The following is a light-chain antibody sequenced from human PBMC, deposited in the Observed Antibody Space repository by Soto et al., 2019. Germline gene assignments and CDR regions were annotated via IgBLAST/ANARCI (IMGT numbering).Light chain of an antibody. CDR1: QSVLYSSNNKNY. V-gene: IGKV4-1*01. CDR3: QQYYSTPDLT. Sequence: DIVMTQSPDSLAVSLGERATINCKSSQSVLYSSNNKNYLAWYQQKPGQPPKLLIYWASTRESGVPDRFSGSGSGTDFTLTISSLQAEDVAVYYCQQYYSTPDLTCGGGTKVEIK. J-gene: IGKJ4*01. CDR2: WAS.